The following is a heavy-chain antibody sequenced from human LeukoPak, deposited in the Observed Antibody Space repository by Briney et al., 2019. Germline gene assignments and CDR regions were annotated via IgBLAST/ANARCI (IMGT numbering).Heavy chain of an antibody. CDR2: IGSSGNTI. J-gene: IGHJ4*02. D-gene: IGHD1-26*01. Sequence: PGGSLRLSCAASGFTFSGYEMNWVRQAPGKGLEWVSYIGSSGNTIDYADSVKGRFTISRDNAKNSLYLQMKSLRAEDTAVYYCARERGSSFDYWGQGTLVTVSS. V-gene: IGHV3-48*03. CDR1: GFTFSGYE. CDR3: ARERGSSFDY.